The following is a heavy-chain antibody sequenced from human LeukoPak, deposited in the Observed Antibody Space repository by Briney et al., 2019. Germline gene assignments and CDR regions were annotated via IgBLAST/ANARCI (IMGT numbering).Heavy chain of an antibody. CDR2: IYYSGST. CDR3: ARAGYGDYPGYYFDY. CDR1: GGSISSGGYY. V-gene: IGHV4-31*03. J-gene: IGHJ4*02. Sequence: SETLSLTCTVSGGSISSGGYYWSWIRQHPGKGLEWIGYIYYSGSTYYYPSLKSRVTISVDTSKNQFSLKLSSVTAADTAVYYCARAGYGDYPGYYFDYWGQGTLVTVSS. D-gene: IGHD4-17*01.